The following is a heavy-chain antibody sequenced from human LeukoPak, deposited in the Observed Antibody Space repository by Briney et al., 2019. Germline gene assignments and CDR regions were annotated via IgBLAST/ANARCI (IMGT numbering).Heavy chain of an antibody. V-gene: IGHV4-31*03. Sequence: PSQTLSLTRNVSGVSVSDGRYYWTWIRQHPGKGLEWIGYKYYSGSAKYNPSLKSRLTISVDTSKTQFSLPLASGTAPDTATYYCATPYCSSISCLDVFSMWGQGTRVTVSS. D-gene: IGHD2-2*01. CDR2: KYYSGSA. CDR3: ATPYCSSISCLDVFSM. J-gene: IGHJ3*02. CDR1: GVSVSDGRYY.